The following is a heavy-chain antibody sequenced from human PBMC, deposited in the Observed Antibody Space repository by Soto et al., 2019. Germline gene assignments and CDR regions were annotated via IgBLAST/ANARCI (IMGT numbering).Heavy chain of an antibody. J-gene: IGHJ6*03. CDR1: GFTVSSNY. CDR2: IYSGGST. V-gene: IGHV3-53*04. D-gene: IGHD1-7*01. Sequence: GGSLRLSCAASGFTVSSNYMSWVRQAPGKGLEWVSVIYSGGSTYYADSVKGRFTISRHNSKNTLYLQMNSLRAEDTAVYYCARDLTGTIRSGKSEGDYYYYMDVWGKGTTVTVSS. CDR3: ARDLTGTIRSGKSEGDYYYYMDV.